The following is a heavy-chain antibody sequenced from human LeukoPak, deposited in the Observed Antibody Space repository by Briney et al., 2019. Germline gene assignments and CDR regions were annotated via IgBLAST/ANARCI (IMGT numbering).Heavy chain of an antibody. CDR2: ISYDGSNK. CDR3: AKEDLAGFSFDY. Sequence: GGSLRLSCAASGFTFTNYGMHWVRQAPGKGLEWVAVISYDGSNKYYADSVKGRFTISRDNSTNTLYLQMNSLRAEDTAVYYCAKEDLAGFSFDYWAQGTLLTVSS. J-gene: IGHJ4*02. D-gene: IGHD3/OR15-3a*01. V-gene: IGHV3-30*18. CDR1: GFTFTNYG.